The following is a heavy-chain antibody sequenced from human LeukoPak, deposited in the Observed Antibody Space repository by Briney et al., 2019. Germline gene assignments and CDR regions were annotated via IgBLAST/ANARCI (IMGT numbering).Heavy chain of an antibody. CDR2: IYYSGST. V-gene: IGHV4-30-4*08. Sequence: TSETLSLTCTVSGGSISSGDYYWSWIRQPPGKGLEWIGYIYYSGSTYYNPSLKSRVTISVDTSKNQFSLKLSSVTAADTAVYYCARLAGPTHQWQWLVGPFDYWGQGTLVTVSS. CDR3: ARLAGPTHQWQWLVGPFDY. D-gene: IGHD6-19*01. CDR1: GGSISSGDYY. J-gene: IGHJ4*02.